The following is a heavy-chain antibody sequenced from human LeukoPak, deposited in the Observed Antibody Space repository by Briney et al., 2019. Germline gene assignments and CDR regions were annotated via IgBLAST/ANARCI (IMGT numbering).Heavy chain of an antibody. CDR2: INTDGSST. D-gene: IGHD3-3*01. J-gene: IGHJ3*02. CDR3: ASSYYDFWSAVSGAFDI. CDR1: GFTFSSYW. V-gene: IGHV3-74*01. Sequence: GGSLRLSCAASGFTFSSYWMHWVRHAPGKGLVWVSRINTDGSSTSYADSVKGRFTISRDNAKNTLYLQMNSLRAEDTAVYYCASSYYDFWSAVSGAFDIWGQGTMVTVSS.